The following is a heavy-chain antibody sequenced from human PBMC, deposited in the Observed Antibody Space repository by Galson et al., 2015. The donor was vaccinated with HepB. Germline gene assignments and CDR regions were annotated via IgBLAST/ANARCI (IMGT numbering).Heavy chain of an antibody. CDR2: ISGSGGST. D-gene: IGHD3-9*01. CDR1: GFTFSSYA. J-gene: IGHJ3*01. V-gene: IGHV3-23*01. CDR3: AKGSNYDILTGFL. Sequence: SLRLSCAASGFTFSSYAMSWVRQAPGKGLEWVSAISGSGGSTYYADSVKGRFTISRDNSKNTLYLQMNNLRAEDTAVYYCAKGSNYDILTGFLWGQGTMVTVSS.